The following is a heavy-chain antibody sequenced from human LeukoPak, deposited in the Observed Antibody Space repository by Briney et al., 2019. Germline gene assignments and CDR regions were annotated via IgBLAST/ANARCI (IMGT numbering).Heavy chain of an antibody. CDR1: GFTFSSYA. J-gene: IGHJ4*02. V-gene: IGHV3-66*01. CDR3: ARNPNWGSLDY. CDR2: IYSGGST. Sequence: PGGSLRLSCAASGFTFSSYAMSWVRQAPGKGLEWVSVIYSGGSTYYADSEKGRFTISRDNSKNTLYLQMNSLRAEDTAVYYCARNPNWGSLDYWGQGTLVTVSS. D-gene: IGHD7-27*01.